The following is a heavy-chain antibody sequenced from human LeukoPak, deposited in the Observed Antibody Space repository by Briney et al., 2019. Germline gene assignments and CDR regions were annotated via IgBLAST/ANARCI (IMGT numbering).Heavy chain of an antibody. CDR2: ISTSGTIK. Sequence: GGSLRLSCAASGSPFSGYEMNWLRQAPGKGLEWVSYISTSGTIKKYADSVKGRFTISRDNAKNSLYLQMNSLRAEDTAVYYCVRVGTTWYLGYWGQGTLVTVTS. D-gene: IGHD1-14*01. V-gene: IGHV3-48*03. J-gene: IGHJ4*02. CDR3: VRVGTTWYLGY. CDR1: GSPFSGYE.